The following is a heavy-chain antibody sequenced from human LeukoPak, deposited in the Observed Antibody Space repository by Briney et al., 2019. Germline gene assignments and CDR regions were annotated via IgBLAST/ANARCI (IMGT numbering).Heavy chain of an antibody. CDR3: VKANGIYGGYGSW. Sequence: GGSLRLSCSASGFTFSSYAMHWVRQAPGKGLEYVSAISNNGGNTYYADSVKGRFTISRDSSKNKLYLQMSSLRPEDTAVYYCVKANGIYGGYGSWWGQGTLVTVSS. CDR1: GFTFSSYA. CDR2: ISNNGGNT. J-gene: IGHJ4*02. D-gene: IGHD5-12*01. V-gene: IGHV3-64D*09.